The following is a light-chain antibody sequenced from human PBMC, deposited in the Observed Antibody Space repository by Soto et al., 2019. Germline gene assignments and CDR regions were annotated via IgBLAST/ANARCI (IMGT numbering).Light chain of an antibody. CDR3: QQYYTSPIT. V-gene: IGKV3-20*01. Sequence: EIVLTQSPGTLSLSPGERATLSCRASQSITSNSLAWYQQKPGQAPRLLIYGSSSRATGIPDRFSGSGSGTDFTLTISRLEPEDFAVYYCQQYYTSPITFGQGTRLESK. CDR2: GSS. J-gene: IGKJ5*01. CDR1: QSITSNS.